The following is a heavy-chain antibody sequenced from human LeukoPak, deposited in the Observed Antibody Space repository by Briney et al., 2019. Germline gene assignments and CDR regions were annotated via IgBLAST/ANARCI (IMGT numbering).Heavy chain of an antibody. CDR3: ARGDSSGYEYFQH. Sequence: PSETLSLSCAVYGGSFGGYYWRWIRQPPGKGLEWIGRIYTSGSTNYNPSLKSRVTMSVDTSKNQFSLKLSSVTAADTAVYYCARGDSSGYEYFQHWGQGTLVTVSS. V-gene: IGHV4-59*10. CDR1: GGSFGGYY. CDR2: IYTSGST. J-gene: IGHJ1*01. D-gene: IGHD3-22*01.